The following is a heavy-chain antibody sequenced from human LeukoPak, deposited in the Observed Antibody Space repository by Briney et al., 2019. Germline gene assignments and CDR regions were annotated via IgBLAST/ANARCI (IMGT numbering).Heavy chain of an antibody. CDR3: ARQQYYDSSGYCFDY. J-gene: IGHJ4*02. CDR1: GGSISSSSYY. Sequence: SETLSLTCTVSGGSISSSSYYWGWIRQPPGKGLEWIGSIYYSGSTYYNPSLKSRVTISVDTSKDQFSLKLSFVTAADTAVYYCARQQYYDSSGYCFDYWGQGTLVTVSS. D-gene: IGHD3-22*01. V-gene: IGHV4-39*01. CDR2: IYYSGST.